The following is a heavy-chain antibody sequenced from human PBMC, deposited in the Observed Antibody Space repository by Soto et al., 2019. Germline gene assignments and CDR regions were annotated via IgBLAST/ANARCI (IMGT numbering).Heavy chain of an antibody. V-gene: IGHV1-8*01. J-gene: IGHJ4*02. D-gene: IGHD6-19*01. CDR1: GYTFTDYD. CDR2: MNPNSGRT. Sequence: QVQLVQSGAEVKTPGASVKVSCKASGYTFTDYDINWVRQAPGQGLEWVGRMNPNSGRTDYAQKFQARVTMTRDTSISTAYLELSGLGYEDTAVFYCSTWGRNGWYTGFFWGQGTLVTVAS. CDR3: STWGRNGWYTGFF.